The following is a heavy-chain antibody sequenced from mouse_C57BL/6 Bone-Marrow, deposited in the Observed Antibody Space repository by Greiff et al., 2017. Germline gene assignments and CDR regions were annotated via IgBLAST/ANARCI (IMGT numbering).Heavy chain of an antibody. CDR3: ARSGPLGRSFDY. CDR2: IYPTSGRT. V-gene: IGHV1-55*01. J-gene: IGHJ2*01. D-gene: IGHD4-1*01. Sequence: QVQLQQPGAELVKPGASVKLSCKASGYTFTSYWIPWVKQRPGQGLEWIGDIYPTSGRTNYNEKFKSKAILTVDTSSNTAYMQLSSLTSEDSAVFYCARSGPLGRSFDYWGQGTTLTVSS. CDR1: GYTFTSYW.